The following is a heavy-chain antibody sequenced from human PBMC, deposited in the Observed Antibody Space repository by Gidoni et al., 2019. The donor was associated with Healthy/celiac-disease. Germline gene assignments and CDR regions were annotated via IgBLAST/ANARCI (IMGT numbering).Heavy chain of an antibody. V-gene: IGHV3-30-3*01. J-gene: IGHJ3*02. CDR1: GFTFSSYA. D-gene: IGHD2-15*01. CDR2: ISYDGSNK. CDR3: ARDHRRYCSGGSCLKRMSSSGLDI. Sequence: QVQLVESGGGVVQPGRSLRLSCAASGFTFSSYAMHWVRPAPGKGLEWVAVISYDGSNKYYADSVKGRFTISRDNSKNTLYLQMNSLRAEDTAVYYCARDHRRYCSGGSCLKRMSSSGLDIWGQGTMVTVSS.